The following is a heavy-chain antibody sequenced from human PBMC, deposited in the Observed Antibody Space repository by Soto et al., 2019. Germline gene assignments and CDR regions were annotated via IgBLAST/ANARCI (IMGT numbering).Heavy chain of an antibody. J-gene: IGHJ4*02. CDR1: GFTFSSYA. Sequence: DVQLLESGGGMVQPEGSLRLSCAASGFTFSSYAMGRVRQGAGKGLEWVAVVGIGGSTHYAVSVRGRFTITRDNSKITLSLQVNTLTAEGTAVYFCAKRRGAGGHFDYWGQGALVTVSS. V-gene: IGHV3-23*01. CDR2: VGIGGST. D-gene: IGHD2-15*01. CDR3: AKRRGAGGHFDY.